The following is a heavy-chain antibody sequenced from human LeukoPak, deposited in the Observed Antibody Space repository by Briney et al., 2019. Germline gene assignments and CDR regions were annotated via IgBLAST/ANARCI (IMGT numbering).Heavy chain of an antibody. D-gene: IGHD4-11*01. J-gene: IGHJ4*02. CDR3: ARDNGYSNPFDD. CDR1: GFTFSSYS. Sequence: GGSLRLSCAASGFTFSSYSMNWVRQAPGKGLEWVSSISSSSSYIYYADSVKGRFTISRDNAKNSLYLQMNSLRAEDTVVYYCARDNGYSNPFDDWGQGTLVTVSS. CDR2: ISSSSSYI. V-gene: IGHV3-21*01.